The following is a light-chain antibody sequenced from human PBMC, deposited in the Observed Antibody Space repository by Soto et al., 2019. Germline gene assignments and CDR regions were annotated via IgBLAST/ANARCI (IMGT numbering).Light chain of an antibody. CDR1: SNDIGGYNL. CDR2: EGD. CDR3: CSFAGGATFV. Sequence: QSALTQPASVSGSPGQSITISCTGTSNDIGGYNLVSWYQQHPGKVPKLMVCEGDKRPSGVSDRFSGSKSGNTASLTISALQAEDEADYSCCSFAGGATFVFGGGTKLTVL. V-gene: IGLV2-23*03. J-gene: IGLJ2*01.